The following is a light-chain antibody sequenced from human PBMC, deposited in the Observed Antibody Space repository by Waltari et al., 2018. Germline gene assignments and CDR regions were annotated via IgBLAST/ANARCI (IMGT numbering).Light chain of an antibody. CDR2: VNSDGSH. CDR3: QTGGHGTWV. Sequence: LVLTQSPSASASLGASVTLTCTLSSGHTSNVIARLLQQPGKGTRFLVKVNSDGSHSKGDEIPDRFSGSSAGAERYHSISSLQAEDDADYYCQTGGHGTWVFGGGTKVTVL. J-gene: IGLJ3*02. CDR1: SGHTSNV. V-gene: IGLV4-69*01.